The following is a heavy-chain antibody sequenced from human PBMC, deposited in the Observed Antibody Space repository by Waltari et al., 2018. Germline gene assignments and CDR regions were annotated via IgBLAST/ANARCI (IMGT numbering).Heavy chain of an antibody. V-gene: IGHV4-39*01. D-gene: IGHD3-3*01. CDR3: ARQLRFVDWIPRYFDS. CDR2: IYYSGTT. Sequence: QMELQESGPRLVKPSETLSLTCNVSGDSISGSRNYWAWLRQPPGNNLQWIGSIYYSGTTYYNPSLKGRLAISVDTSRNQFSLNVNSVTAADTGIYYCARQLRFVDWIPRYFDSWGRGTLATVSS. J-gene: IGHJ4*02. CDR1: GDSISGSRNY.